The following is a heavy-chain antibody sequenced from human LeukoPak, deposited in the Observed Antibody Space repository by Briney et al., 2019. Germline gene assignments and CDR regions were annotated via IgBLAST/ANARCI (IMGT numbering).Heavy chain of an antibody. CDR1: GFIVRLNY. CDR2: TYSGGET. J-gene: IGHJ3*02. V-gene: IGHV3-66*01. Sequence: GGSLRLSCAVSGFIVRLNYMAWVRQAPGKGLEWVSITYSGGETYYADSVKGRFSVPRDNSKNTLYLQMNSLRAEDTAVYYCAGWPSSSWYKVAAFGIWGQGTMVTVSS. D-gene: IGHD6-13*01. CDR3: AGWPSSSWYKVAAFGI.